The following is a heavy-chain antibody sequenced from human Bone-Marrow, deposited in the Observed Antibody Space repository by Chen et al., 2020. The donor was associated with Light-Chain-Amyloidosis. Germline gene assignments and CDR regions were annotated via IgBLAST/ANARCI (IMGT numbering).Heavy chain of an antibody. D-gene: IGHD3-22*01. J-gene: IGHJ4*02. CDR2: IESDGSST. V-gene: IGHV3-74*01. CDR1: GFTFSKNW. CDR3: ARASRLYDSGPYTLIDY. Sequence: EVQLVESGGGLVQPGGSLRLSCAASGFTFSKNWMHWVRQAPGKGLVWVSRIESDGSSTSYADSVKGRFTISRDNAKNTLYLQMSSLRAEDTAVYYCARASRLYDSGPYTLIDYWGQGTLVTVSP.